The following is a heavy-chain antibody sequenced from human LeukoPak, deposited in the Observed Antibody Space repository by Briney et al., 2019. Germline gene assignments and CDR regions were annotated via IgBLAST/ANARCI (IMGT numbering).Heavy chain of an antibody. J-gene: IGHJ4*02. CDR2: ISNDGSTT. D-gene: IGHD7-27*01. CDR3: NVRWGPNSDY. Sequence: GGSLRLSCAASGFTFSTFWMHWVRETPGKGLVWVSRISNDGSTTHYADSVKGRFTISRDNAKNTLFLHMNSLRAEDTAVYYCNVRWGPNSDYWGQGTLVTVSS. V-gene: IGHV3-74*01. CDR1: GFTFSTFW.